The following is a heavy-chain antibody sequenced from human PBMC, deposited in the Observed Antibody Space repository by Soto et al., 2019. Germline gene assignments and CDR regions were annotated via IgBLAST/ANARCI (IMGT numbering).Heavy chain of an antibody. J-gene: IGHJ4*02. CDR2: ISGSGGST. CDR1: GFIFSSFA. CDR3: ATWYSDRSYFDY. D-gene: IGHD1-26*01. Sequence: GGSLRLSCAASGFIFSSFAMSWVRQAPGKGLEWVSDISGSGGSTYYTDSVKGRFTISRDRSQNTLYLEMHSLRAEDTAVYYYATWYSDRSYFDYWGPGTLVTVSS. V-gene: IGHV3-23*01.